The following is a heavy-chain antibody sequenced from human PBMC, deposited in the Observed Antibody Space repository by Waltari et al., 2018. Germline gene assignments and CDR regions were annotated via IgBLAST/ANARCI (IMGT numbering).Heavy chain of an antibody. CDR2: ISGSGGST. Sequence: EVQLLESGGGLVQPGGSLRLSCAASGFTFSSYAMSWVRQAPGKGLEWVSAISGSGGSTYDADSVKGRFTISRDNSKNTLYLQMNSLRAEDTAVYYCAKGPRVLRFEPGFDYWGQGTLVTVSS. D-gene: IGHD3-16*01. CDR1: GFTFSSYA. CDR3: AKGPRVLRFEPGFDY. J-gene: IGHJ4*02. V-gene: IGHV3-23*01.